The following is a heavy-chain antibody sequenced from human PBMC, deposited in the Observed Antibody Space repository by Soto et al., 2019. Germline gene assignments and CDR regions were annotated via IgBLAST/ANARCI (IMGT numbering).Heavy chain of an antibody. V-gene: IGHV1-2*02. CDR3: ARDRMITFGGVIGPRGMDV. CDR2: INPNSGGT. D-gene: IGHD3-16*01. Sequence: VASVKVSCKASGYTFTGYYMHCVRQAPGQGLEWMGWINPNSGGTNYAQKFQGRVTMTRDTSISTAYMELSRLRSDDTAVYYCARDRMITFGGVIGPRGMDVWGQGTTVTVSS. J-gene: IGHJ6*02. CDR1: GYTFTGYY.